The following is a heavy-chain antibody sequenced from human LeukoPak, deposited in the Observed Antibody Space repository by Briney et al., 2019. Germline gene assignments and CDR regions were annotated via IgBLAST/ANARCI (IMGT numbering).Heavy chain of an antibody. CDR3: ARWFVVPAAGEGYAFDI. CDR2: INPNSGGT. V-gene: IGHV1-2*06. J-gene: IGHJ3*02. CDR1: GYTFTGYY. D-gene: IGHD2-2*01. Sequence: ASVKVSCKASGYTFTGYYMHWVRQAPGQGLEWMGRINPNSGGTNYAQKFQGRVTMTRDTSVSTAYMELSRLTSDDTAVYYCARWFVVPAAGEGYAFDIWGQGTMVTVSA.